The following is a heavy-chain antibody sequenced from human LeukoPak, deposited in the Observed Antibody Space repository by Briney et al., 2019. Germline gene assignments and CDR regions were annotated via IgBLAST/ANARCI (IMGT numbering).Heavy chain of an antibody. CDR1: GYTFTSYG. D-gene: IGHD1-14*01. Sequence: ASVKVSCKASGYTFTSYGFIWVRQAPGQGLEWMGWISGYNGNTHYAQRFQGRVTMTTDTSTSTAYMELRSLRSDDTAMYYCASWVGSSYNDYWGQGTLVTVSS. CDR2: ISGYNGNT. V-gene: IGHV1-18*01. CDR3: ASWVGSSYNDY. J-gene: IGHJ4*02.